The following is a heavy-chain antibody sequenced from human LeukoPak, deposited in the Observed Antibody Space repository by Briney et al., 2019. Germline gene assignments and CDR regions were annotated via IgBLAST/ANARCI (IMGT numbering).Heavy chain of an antibody. CDR2: IRYDGSNK. V-gene: IGHV3-30*02. Sequence: GGSLRLSCAASGFTFSGYGMHWVRQAPDKGLEWVAFIRYDGSNKYYADSVKGRFTISRDNSKNTLYLQMNSLRAEDTAVYYCARSHMVRGVIDIWGQGTMVTVSS. CDR3: ARSHMVRGVIDI. D-gene: IGHD3-10*01. J-gene: IGHJ3*02. CDR1: GFTFSGYG.